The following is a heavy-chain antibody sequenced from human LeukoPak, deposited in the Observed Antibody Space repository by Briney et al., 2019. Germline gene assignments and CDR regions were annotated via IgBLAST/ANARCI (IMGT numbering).Heavy chain of an antibody. V-gene: IGHV3-74*03. J-gene: IGHJ6*02. CDR2: INRDGSII. Sequence: GGSLRLSCAASEFTFSDSWMHWVRQAPGKGLVWVSRINRDGSIITYADSVKGRFAISRDNAKNTLYLQMNSLRAEDTAVYYCVKDMNPGGADVWGQGTTVTVSS. CDR1: EFTFSDSW. D-gene: IGHD3-10*01. CDR3: VKDMNPGGADV.